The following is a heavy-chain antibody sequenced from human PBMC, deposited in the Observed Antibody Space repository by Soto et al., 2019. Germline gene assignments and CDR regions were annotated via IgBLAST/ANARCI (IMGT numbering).Heavy chain of an antibody. CDR2: ISGSGGST. J-gene: IGHJ3*02. CDR3: AKDRSRYYDSSGYRIPDAFDI. Sequence: GGSLRLSCAASGFTFSSYAISWVRQAPGKGLEWVSAISGSGGSTYYADSVKGRFTISRDNSKNTLYLQMNSLRAEDTAVYYCAKDRSRYYDSSGYRIPDAFDIWGQGTMVTVSS. V-gene: IGHV3-23*01. CDR1: GFTFSSYA. D-gene: IGHD3-22*01.